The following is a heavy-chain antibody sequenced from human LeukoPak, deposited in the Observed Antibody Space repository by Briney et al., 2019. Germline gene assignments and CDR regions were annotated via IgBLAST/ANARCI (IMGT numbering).Heavy chain of an antibody. D-gene: IGHD6-19*01. CDR2: FYYSGST. CDR3: ARTGIAVAEIDY. J-gene: IGHJ4*02. CDR1: GGSSNNYY. V-gene: IGHV4-59*01. Sequence: PSETLSLTCTVSGGSSNNYYWSWIRQPPGKGLEWIGYFYYSGSTKYNPSLKSRVTISADTSKKQFSLKLSSVTAADTAVYYCARTGIAVAEIDYWGQGTLVTVSS.